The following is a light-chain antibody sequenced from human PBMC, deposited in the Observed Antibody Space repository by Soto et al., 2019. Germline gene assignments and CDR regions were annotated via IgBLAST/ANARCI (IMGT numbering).Light chain of an antibody. V-gene: IGLV4-60*02. Sequence: QPVLTQSSSASASLGSSVKLTCNLSSGNSSYIIAWHQQQPGKAPRYLMNLEGSGSYNKGSGVPDRFSGSTSGADRYLTISNLQFEDEADYYCETWDSNSWVFGGGTKVTVL. CDR2: LEGSGSY. CDR1: SGNSSYI. CDR3: ETWDSNSWV. J-gene: IGLJ3*02.